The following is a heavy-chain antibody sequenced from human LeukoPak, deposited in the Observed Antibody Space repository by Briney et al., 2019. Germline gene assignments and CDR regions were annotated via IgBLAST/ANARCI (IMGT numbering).Heavy chain of an antibody. CDR1: GFPFSSYS. D-gene: IGHD2-21*02. J-gene: IGHJ6*03. V-gene: IGHV3-21*01. CDR3: ARGTTALMDV. Sequence: GGSLRLSCAASGFPFSSYSMNWIRQPPGKGLEWVSSISSGTSFIYYADPVKGRFTISRDNAKNSLYLQMNSLRAEDTAVYYCARGTTALMDVWGKGTTVTVSS. CDR2: ISSGTSFI.